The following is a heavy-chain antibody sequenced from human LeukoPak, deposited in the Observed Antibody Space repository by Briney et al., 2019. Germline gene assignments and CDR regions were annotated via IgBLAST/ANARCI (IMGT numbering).Heavy chain of an antibody. CDR3: ARDPETSPPPYNWNDLGAFDI. Sequence: SETLSLTCTVSGGSISSSSYYWGWIRQPPGKGLEWIGSIYYSGSTYYNPSLKSRVTISVDTSKNQFSLKLSSVTAADTAVYYCARDPETSPPPYNWNDLGAFDIWGQGTMVTVSS. CDR1: GGSISSSSYY. V-gene: IGHV4-39*07. J-gene: IGHJ3*02. CDR2: IYYSGST. D-gene: IGHD1-20*01.